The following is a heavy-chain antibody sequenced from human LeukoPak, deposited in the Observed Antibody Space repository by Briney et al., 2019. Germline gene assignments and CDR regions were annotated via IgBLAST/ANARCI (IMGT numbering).Heavy chain of an antibody. CDR2: INHSGST. Sequence: SETLSLTCAVYGGSFSGYYWSWIRQPPGKGLEWIGEINHSGSTNYNPSLKSRVTISVDTSKNQFSPKLSSVTAADTAVYYCAGTDGIVVVPAATRGNWFDPWGQGTLVTVSS. CDR1: GGSFSGYY. J-gene: IGHJ5*02. D-gene: IGHD2-2*01. V-gene: IGHV4-34*01. CDR3: AGTDGIVVVPAATRGNWFDP.